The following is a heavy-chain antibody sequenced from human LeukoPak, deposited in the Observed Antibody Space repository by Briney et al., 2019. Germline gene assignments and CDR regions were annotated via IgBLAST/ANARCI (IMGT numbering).Heavy chain of an antibody. D-gene: IGHD6-19*01. J-gene: IGHJ4*02. V-gene: IGHV3-53*01. CDR3: AKAPIAVAGTSNYFDY. CDR2: IYSGGST. Sequence: PGGSLRLSCAASGFTVSSNYMSWVRQAPGKGLEWVSVIYSGGSTYYADSVKGRFTISRDNSKNTLYLQMNSPRAEDTAVYHCAKAPIAVAGTSNYFDYWGQGTLVTVSS. CDR1: GFTVSSNY.